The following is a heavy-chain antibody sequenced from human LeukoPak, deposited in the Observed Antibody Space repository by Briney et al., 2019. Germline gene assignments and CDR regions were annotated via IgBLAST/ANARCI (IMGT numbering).Heavy chain of an antibody. D-gene: IGHD4/OR15-4a*01. CDR2: ISGSGAGT. CDR3: ARRAGAYSHPYDY. CDR1: GFTFSSYD. V-gene: IGHV3-23*01. Sequence: GGSLRLSCAASGFTFSSYDMSWVRQAPGKGLEWVSAISGSGAGTYYADSVKGRFTISRDNSKNTLYLQMNSLRAEDTAVYYCARRAGAYSHPYDYWGQGTLVTVSS. J-gene: IGHJ4*02.